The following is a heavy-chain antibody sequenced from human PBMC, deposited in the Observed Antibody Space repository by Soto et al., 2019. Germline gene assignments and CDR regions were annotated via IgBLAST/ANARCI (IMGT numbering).Heavy chain of an antibody. D-gene: IGHD2-15*01. CDR3: ARGYCSGGSCDRYNWFDP. CDR2: ISAYNGNT. CDR1: GYTFTSYG. Sequence: ASVKVSCKASGYTFTSYGISWVRQAPGQGLEWMGWISAYNGNTNYAQKLQGRVTMTTDTSTSTAYMELRSLRSDDTAVYYCARGYCSGGSCDRYNWFDPWGQGNLVTVSS. V-gene: IGHV1-18*01. J-gene: IGHJ5*02.